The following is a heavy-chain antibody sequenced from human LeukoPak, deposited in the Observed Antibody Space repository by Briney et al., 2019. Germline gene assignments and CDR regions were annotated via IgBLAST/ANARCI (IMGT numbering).Heavy chain of an antibody. Sequence: ASVKVSCKASGGTFSSYAISWVRQAPGQGLEWMGGIIPIFGTANYAQKFQGRVTITADESTSTAYMELSSLRPEDTAVYYCATSTTGTFDYWGQGTLVTVSS. CDR1: GGTFSSYA. CDR3: ATSTTGTFDY. CDR2: IIPIFGTA. D-gene: IGHD1-1*01. J-gene: IGHJ4*02. V-gene: IGHV1-69*13.